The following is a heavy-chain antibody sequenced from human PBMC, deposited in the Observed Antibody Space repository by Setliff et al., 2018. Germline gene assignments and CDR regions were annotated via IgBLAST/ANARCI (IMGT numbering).Heavy chain of an antibody. V-gene: IGHV3-21*01. J-gene: IGHJ4*02. CDR1: GFSFSNHN. Sequence: LRLSCAASGFSFSNHNMNWFRQIPGKGLEWVSAICGGCSDRHYADSVKGRFTISRDDADSSLYLYMNSLRVDDTSVYFCASRIGGSPYWGQGTLVTVSS. CDR3: ASRIGGSPY. CDR2: ICGGCSDR. D-gene: IGHD1-26*01.